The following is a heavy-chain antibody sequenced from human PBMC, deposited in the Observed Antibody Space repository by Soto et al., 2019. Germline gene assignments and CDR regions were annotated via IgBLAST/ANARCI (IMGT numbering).Heavy chain of an antibody. CDR1: GYTFTSYY. CDR2: INPNSGGT. V-gene: IGHV1-2*04. Sequence: GASVKVSCKASGYTFTSYYMHCVRQAPGQGLEWMGMINPNSGGTKYAQNFQGWVTMTRDTSISTAYMELSRLRSDDTAVYYCARAQSFYFDYWGQGTLVTVSS. J-gene: IGHJ4*02. CDR3: ARAQSFYFDY.